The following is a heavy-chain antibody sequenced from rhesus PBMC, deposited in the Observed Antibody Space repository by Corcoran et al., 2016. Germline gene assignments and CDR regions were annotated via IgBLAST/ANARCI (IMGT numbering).Heavy chain of an antibody. J-gene: IGHJ6*01. CDR1: GGSSSDSYR. CDR3: ARGTVVTRAYGLDS. CDR2: IYGSTTSP. V-gene: IGHV4S10*01. Sequence: QVQLQESGPGVVKPSETLSLTCAVSGGSSSDSYRWSWIRQPPGKGLEWVGYIYGSTTSPNYNPSLKSRVTISKATSKNQFSLKLSSVTAADTAVYYCARGTVVTRAYGLDSWGQGVVVTVSS. D-gene: IGHD3-16*01.